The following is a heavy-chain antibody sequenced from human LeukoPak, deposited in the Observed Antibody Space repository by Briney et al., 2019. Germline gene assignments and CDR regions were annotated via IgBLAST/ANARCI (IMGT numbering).Heavy chain of an antibody. J-gene: IGHJ4*02. CDR2: ISSSSSTI. D-gene: IGHD7-27*01. V-gene: IGHV3-48*04. CDR3: ARAGTGDFGDY. Sequence: PGGSLRLSCAASGFTFSSYSMNWVRQAPGKGLEWVSYISSSSSTIYYADSVKGRFTISRDNAKNSLYLQMNSLRAEDTAVYYCARAGTGDFGDYWGQGTLVTVSS. CDR1: GFTFSSYS.